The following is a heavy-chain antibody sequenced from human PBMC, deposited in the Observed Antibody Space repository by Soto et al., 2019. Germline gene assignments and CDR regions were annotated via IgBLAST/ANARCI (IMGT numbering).Heavy chain of an antibody. Sequence: QVQLGQSGAAVKKPGASVKVSCKTSGYTFAAYYIHWIRQAPGQGLEWMGWLNPTSGGAVYAQNFQDRLTMTRDTSISTAYMELRRLNSDDTDVYYCARDPDYGDYWGYFFDSWGQGTPVTVSS. CDR1: GYTFAAYY. V-gene: IGHV1-2*02. CDR2: LNPTSGGA. J-gene: IGHJ4*02. CDR3: ARDPDYGDYWGYFFDS. D-gene: IGHD4-17*01.